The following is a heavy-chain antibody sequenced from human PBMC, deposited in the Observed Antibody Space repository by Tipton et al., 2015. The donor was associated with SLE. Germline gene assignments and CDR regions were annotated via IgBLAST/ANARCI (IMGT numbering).Heavy chain of an antibody. CDR1: GGSIGSSSYY. Sequence: TLSLTCTVSGGSIGSSSYYWSWIRQPAGRGLEWIGRIYTSGSTNYNPSLKSRVTISVDTSKNQFSLKLSSVTAADTAVYYCARLRFVGVRGAIPYYYYMDVWGKGTTVTVSS. J-gene: IGHJ6*03. CDR2: IYTSGST. D-gene: IGHD3-10*01. V-gene: IGHV4-61*02. CDR3: ARLRFVGVRGAIPYYYYMDV.